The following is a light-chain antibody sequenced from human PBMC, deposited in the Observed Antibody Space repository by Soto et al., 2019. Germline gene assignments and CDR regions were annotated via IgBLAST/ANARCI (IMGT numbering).Light chain of an antibody. Sequence: EIVLTHSPDTLSLSPGERATLSSRASQSVYSYLAWYQQKPGQAPRLLIYDASNRATGVPPRFSGSGSGTDFTLTISSLEPEDFAVYYCQQRSNWPPSITFGQGTRLEIK. J-gene: IGKJ5*01. CDR1: QSVYSY. CDR3: QQRSNWPPSIT. V-gene: IGKV3-11*01. CDR2: DAS.